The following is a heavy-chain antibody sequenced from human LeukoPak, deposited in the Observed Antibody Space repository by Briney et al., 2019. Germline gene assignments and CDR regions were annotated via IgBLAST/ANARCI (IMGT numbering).Heavy chain of an antibody. CDR2: IYHSGST. CDR3: ARESSSKPFDY. Sequence: PSQTLSLTCTVSGGSISSGGYYWSWIRQPPGKGLEWIGYIYHSGSTYYNPSLKSRVTISVDRSKNQFSLKLSSVTAADTAVYYCARESSSKPFDYWGQGTLVTVSS. V-gene: IGHV4-30-2*01. D-gene: IGHD6-6*01. CDR1: GGSISSGGYY. J-gene: IGHJ4*02.